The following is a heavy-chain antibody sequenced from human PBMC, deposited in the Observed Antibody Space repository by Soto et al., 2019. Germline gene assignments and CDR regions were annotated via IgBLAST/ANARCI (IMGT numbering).Heavy chain of an antibody. CDR2: MYHSGST. D-gene: IGHD2-2*01. CDR1: GGAISSVGHS. CDR3: DRVPDY. V-gene: IGHV4-30-2*01. J-gene: IGHJ4*02. Sequence: QLQLQESGSGLVKPSQTLSLTCAVSGGAISSVGHSCGWVRQPPGKGLEWIGYMYHSGSTYYNPALKSRDTKSIVRSKDQFSLKLSSVTAEDTAVYYCDRVPDYWGQGILGTVSS.